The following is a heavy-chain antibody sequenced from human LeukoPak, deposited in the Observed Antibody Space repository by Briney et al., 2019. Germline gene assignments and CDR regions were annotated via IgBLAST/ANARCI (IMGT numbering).Heavy chain of an antibody. CDR1: GYTFTSYG. J-gene: IGHJ4*02. V-gene: IGHV1-18*01. Sequence: ASVKVSCKASGYTFTSYGISWVRQAPGRGLEWMGWISAYNGNTNYAQKLQGRVTMTTDTSTSTAYMELRSLRSDDTAVYYCARWDTAMDAPDYWGQGTLVTVSS. CDR2: ISAYNGNT. CDR3: ARWDTAMDAPDY. D-gene: IGHD5-18*01.